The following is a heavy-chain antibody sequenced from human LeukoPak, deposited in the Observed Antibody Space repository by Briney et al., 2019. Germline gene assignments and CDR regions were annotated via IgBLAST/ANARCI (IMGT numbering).Heavy chain of an antibody. Sequence: SETLSLTCTVSGGSISSSSYYWGWIRQPPGKGLEWIGSIYYSGSTYYNPSLKSRVTISVDTSKNQFSLKLSSVTAADTAVYYCARERPYSSSPGGVLYWGQGTLVTVSS. CDR2: IYYSGST. J-gene: IGHJ4*02. V-gene: IGHV4-39*07. D-gene: IGHD6-6*01. CDR3: ARERPYSSSPGGVLY. CDR1: GGSISSSSYY.